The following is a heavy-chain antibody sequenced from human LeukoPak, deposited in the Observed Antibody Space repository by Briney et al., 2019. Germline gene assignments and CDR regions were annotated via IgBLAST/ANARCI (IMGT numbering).Heavy chain of an antibody. J-gene: IGHJ6*03. D-gene: IGHD5-18*01. Sequence: GGSLRLSCAASGFTFSSYGMRWVRQAPGKGLEWVAVIWYDGSNKYYADSVKGRFTISRDNSKNTLYLQMNSLRAEDTAVYYYAREYSYGYFHYYYMDVWGKGTTVTVSS. CDR2: IWYDGSNK. CDR1: GFTFSSYG. V-gene: IGHV3-33*01. CDR3: AREYSYGYFHYYYMDV.